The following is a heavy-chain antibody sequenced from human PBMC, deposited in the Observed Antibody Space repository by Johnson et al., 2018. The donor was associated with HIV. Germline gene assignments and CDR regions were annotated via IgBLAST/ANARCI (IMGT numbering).Heavy chain of an antibody. CDR3: ARDRAPFYSSSSTPFDVFDI. J-gene: IGHJ3*02. V-gene: IGHV3-30*19. Sequence: QVQLVESGGGVVQPGRSLRLSCAASGFTFSTYGMHWVRQAPGKGLEWVAVMWYDGSNKYYADSVKGRFTISRDNSKNTLYLQMNSLRDEDTAVYYCARDRAPFYSSSSTPFDVFDIWGQGTMVTVSS. CDR1: GFTFSTYG. CDR2: MWYDGSNK. D-gene: IGHD6-6*01.